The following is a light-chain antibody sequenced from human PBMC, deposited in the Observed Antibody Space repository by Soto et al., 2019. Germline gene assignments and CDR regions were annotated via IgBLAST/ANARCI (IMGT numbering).Light chain of an antibody. CDR2: AAS. J-gene: IGKJ3*01. Sequence: DIQMTQSPSSLSASVGDRVTITCRASQGISNSLAWYQQKPGKVPKLLIYAASTLQSGVPSRFSGSGSGTDFTLTISSLQPEDVATYYCQKYNSAPPVTFGPGTKVDIK. V-gene: IGKV1-27*01. CDR3: QKYNSAPPVT. CDR1: QGISNS.